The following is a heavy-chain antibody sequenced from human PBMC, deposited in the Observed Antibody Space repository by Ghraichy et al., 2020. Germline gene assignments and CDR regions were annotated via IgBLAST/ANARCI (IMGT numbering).Heavy chain of an antibody. J-gene: IGHJ5*02. D-gene: IGHD3-10*01. CDR2: IYYSGST. Sequence: SETLSLTCTVSGGSISSYYWSWIRQPPGKGLEWIGYIYYSGSTNYNPSLKSRVTISVDTSKNQFSLKLSSVTAADTAVYYCARDQGSGSYSSPWFDPWGQGTLCTVSS. V-gene: IGHV4-59*01. CDR1: GGSISSYY. CDR3: ARDQGSGSYSSPWFDP.